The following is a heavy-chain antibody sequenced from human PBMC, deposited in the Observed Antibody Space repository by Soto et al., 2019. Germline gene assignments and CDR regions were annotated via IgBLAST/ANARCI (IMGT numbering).Heavy chain of an antibody. V-gene: IGHV4-59*01. CDR1: GASLGSDC. CDR2: MCDSGTT. D-gene: IGHD1-26*01. Sequence: HVQLQESGPGLVRPSETLSLICTVSGASLGSDCWSWIRQPPRRGLEWVGYMCDSGTTNYNPSLRSRLTISLDSAKNQFSLNLNSGTAADTAIYYWAKDYLGSLESWGQGTLVTVSS. J-gene: IGHJ4*02. CDR3: AKDYLGSLES.